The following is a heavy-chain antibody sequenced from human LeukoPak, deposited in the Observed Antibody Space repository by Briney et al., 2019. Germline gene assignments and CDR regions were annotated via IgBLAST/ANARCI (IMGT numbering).Heavy chain of an antibody. Sequence: SETLSLTCTVSGGSISSGDYYWSWIRQPPGKGLEWIGYIYYSGSTYYNPSLKSRIAILIDTSKSQFSLKLNSVTAADTAVYYCARERAGEGLDYWGQGTLVTVSS. CDR3: ARERAGEGLDY. V-gene: IGHV4-30-4*01. J-gene: IGHJ4*02. CDR2: IYYSGST. CDR1: GGSISSGDYY. D-gene: IGHD7-27*01.